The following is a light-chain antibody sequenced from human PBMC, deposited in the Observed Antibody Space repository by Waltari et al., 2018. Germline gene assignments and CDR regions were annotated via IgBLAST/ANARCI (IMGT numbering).Light chain of an antibody. Sequence: EIVLTQSPGTLSLSPGERATLSCRASQRVGRTLAWYQQRPGQAPRLLIYGASSRAADIPDGFAGSGSGTDFSLTINRLEPEDFAVYYCQHYLRLPVSFGQGTKVEIK. CDR1: QRVGRT. V-gene: IGKV3-20*01. CDR2: GAS. CDR3: QHYLRLPVS. J-gene: IGKJ1*01.